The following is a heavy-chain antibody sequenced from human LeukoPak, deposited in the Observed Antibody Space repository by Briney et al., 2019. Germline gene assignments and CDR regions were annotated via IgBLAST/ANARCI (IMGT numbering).Heavy chain of an antibody. CDR2: TKHDGSEE. Sequence: GGSLRLSCAASGFTFSSYEMNWVRQAPGKGLEWVANTKHDGSEENYVDSVKGRFTISRDNAKNLLYLQMNSLRAEDTAVYYCAKDLYTGSWYYGMDVWGQGTTVTVSS. D-gene: IGHD6-6*01. V-gene: IGHV3-7*03. CDR1: GFTFSSYE. J-gene: IGHJ6*02. CDR3: AKDLYTGSWYYGMDV.